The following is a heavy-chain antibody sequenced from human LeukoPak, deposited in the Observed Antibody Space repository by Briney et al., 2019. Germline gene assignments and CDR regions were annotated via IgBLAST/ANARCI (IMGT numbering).Heavy chain of an antibody. D-gene: IGHD2-8*02. J-gene: IGHJ4*02. CDR3: ARGPDVVLVSHWSFFDY. Sequence: PGGSLRLSCAASGFTFSSYAMHWVRQVPGKGLEYVSAISSSGGSTYYANSVKGRFTISRDNSKNTLYLQMGSLRTEDMAIYYCARGPDVVLVSHWSFFDYWGQGTLVTVSS. CDR2: ISSSGGST. V-gene: IGHV3-64*01. CDR1: GFTFSSYA.